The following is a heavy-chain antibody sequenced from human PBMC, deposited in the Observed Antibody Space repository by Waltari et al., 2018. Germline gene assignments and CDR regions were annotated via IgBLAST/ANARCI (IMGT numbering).Heavy chain of an antibody. CDR2: IIPIFVTA. CDR1: GGTFSSYA. D-gene: IGHD3-3*01. J-gene: IGHJ4*02. V-gene: IGHV1-69*05. CDR3: ARAHLGGVIDYYFDY. Sequence: QVQLVQSGAEVKKPGYSVKVSCKASGGTFSSYAISWVRQAPGQGLEWMGGIIPIFVTANYAQKFQGRVTITTDESTSPAYMELSSLRSEDTAVYYCARAHLGGVIDYYFDYWGQGTLVTVSS.